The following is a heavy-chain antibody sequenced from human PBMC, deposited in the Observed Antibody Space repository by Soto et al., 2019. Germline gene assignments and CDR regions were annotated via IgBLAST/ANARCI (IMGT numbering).Heavy chain of an antibody. J-gene: IGHJ6*02. Sequence: GGSLRLSCAASGFTFSSYSMNWVRQAPGKGLEWVSSISSSSSYIYYADSVKGRFTISRDNAKNSLYLQMNSLRAEDTAVYYCARPLLGYCSSTSCQDYYYYYGMDVWGQGTTVTVSS. D-gene: IGHD2-2*01. CDR3: ARPLLGYCSSTSCQDYYYYYGMDV. V-gene: IGHV3-21*01. CDR2: ISSSSSYI. CDR1: GFTFSSYS.